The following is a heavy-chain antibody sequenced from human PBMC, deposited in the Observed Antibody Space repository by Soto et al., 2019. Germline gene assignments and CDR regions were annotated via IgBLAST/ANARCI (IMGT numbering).Heavy chain of an antibody. CDR1: GGTFSSYA. CDR3: PRGPSYYDSRGPYYRLPP. V-gene: IGHV1-69*12. J-gene: IGHJ5*02. CDR2: IIPIFGTA. D-gene: IGHD3-22*01. Sequence: QVQLVQSGAEVKKPGSSVKVSCKASGGTFSSYAISWVRQAPGQGLEWMGGIIPIFGTANYAQKFQGRVTITANEYAITLHVDVSNLRCQLTEVYKSPRGPSYYDSRGPYYRLPPWGQGALVTVSS.